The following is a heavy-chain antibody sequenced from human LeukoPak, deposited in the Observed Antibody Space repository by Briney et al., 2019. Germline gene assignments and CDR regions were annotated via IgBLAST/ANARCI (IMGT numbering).Heavy chain of an antibody. CDR2: IKEDGSEG. D-gene: IGHD1-26*01. Sequence: GGSLRLSCAASGFAFSSYWMTWVRQAPGRGLEWVANIKEDGSEGNYLDSVKGRFTVSRDNVKNLLFLQMNSLTAEDTAVYYCARLRYSDFWGQGTLVTVSS. V-gene: IGHV3-7*01. CDR3: ARLRYSDF. CDR1: GFAFSSYW. J-gene: IGHJ4*02.